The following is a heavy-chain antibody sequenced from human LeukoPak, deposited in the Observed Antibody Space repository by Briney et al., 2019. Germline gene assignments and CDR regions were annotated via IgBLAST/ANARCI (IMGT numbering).Heavy chain of an antibody. CDR1: GFTLSSAW. J-gene: IGHJ4*02. D-gene: IGHD6-19*01. V-gene: IGHV3-15*01. CDR3: TTYRVGEQWMIPNY. Sequence: TAVSLRFSCAASGFTLSSAWMSWVRQAPGKGLEWVGRIKTKTDGGTPDYAAPVKGRFTISRDDSRNTLYLQMNSLKTEDTAVYYCTTYRVGEQWMIPNYWGQGTLVTVSS. CDR2: IKTKTDGGTP.